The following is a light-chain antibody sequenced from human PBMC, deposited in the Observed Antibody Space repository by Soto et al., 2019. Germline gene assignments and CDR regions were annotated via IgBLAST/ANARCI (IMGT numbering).Light chain of an antibody. CDR1: QTVRNNY. Sequence: EFVLTQSPGTLSLSPGERATLSCRASQTVRNNYLAWYQQKPGQAPRLLIYDASSRATGIPDRFSGGGSGTDFTLTISSLQSEDFAVYYCQQYYDWPITFGQGTRLEIK. V-gene: IGKV3-20*01. CDR2: DAS. J-gene: IGKJ5*01. CDR3: QQYYDWPIT.